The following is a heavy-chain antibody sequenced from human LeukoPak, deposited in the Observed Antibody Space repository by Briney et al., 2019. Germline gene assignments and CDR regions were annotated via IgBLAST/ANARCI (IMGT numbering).Heavy chain of an antibody. CDR1: GGSISSGGYY. J-gene: IGHJ4*02. D-gene: IGHD2-2*01. V-gene: IGHV4-30-2*01. CDR3: ARGPFYCSSTSCYFDY. CDR2: IYHSGST. Sequence: SETLSLTCTVSGGSISSGGYYWSWIRQPPGKGLEWIGYIYHSGSTYYNPSLKSRVTISVDRSKNQFSLKLSSVTAADTAVYYCARGPFYCSSTSCYFDYWGQGTLVTVSS.